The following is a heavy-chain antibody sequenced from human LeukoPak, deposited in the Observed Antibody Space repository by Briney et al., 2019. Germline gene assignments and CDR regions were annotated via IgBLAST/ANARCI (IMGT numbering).Heavy chain of an antibody. J-gene: IGHJ5*02. V-gene: IGHV4-4*07. CDR1: GGSISSYY. D-gene: IGHD2-2*01. Sequence: SETLSLTCTVSGGSISSYYWSWIRQPAGKGLEWIGRIYTSGSTSYNPSLKSRVTMSVDTSKNQFSLKLSSVTAADTAAYYCARSLLGGYCSSTSCYQNWFDPWGQGTLVTVSS. CDR2: IYTSGST. CDR3: ARSLLGGYCSSTSCYQNWFDP.